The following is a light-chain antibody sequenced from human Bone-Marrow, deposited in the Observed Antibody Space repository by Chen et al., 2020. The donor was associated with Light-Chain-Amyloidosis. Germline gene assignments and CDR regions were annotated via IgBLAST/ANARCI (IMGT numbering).Light chain of an antibody. V-gene: IGLV2-14*01. CDR3: SSYTITNTLV. CDR2: EVT. Sequence: QSALTQPASLSGSPRPSITLSCTGTSSDVGGANHVSWYQQHPDKAPQLMIYEVTNRPSWVPDRFSGSKSDNTASLTISGLQTEDEADYFCSSYTITNTLVFGSGTRITVL. CDR1: SSDVGGANH. J-gene: IGLJ1*01.